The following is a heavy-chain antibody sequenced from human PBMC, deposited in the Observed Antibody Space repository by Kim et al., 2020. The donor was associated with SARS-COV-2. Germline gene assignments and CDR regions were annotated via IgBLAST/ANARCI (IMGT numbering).Heavy chain of an antibody. CDR2: IRSKAYGGTT. Sequence: GGSLRLSCTASGFTFGDYAMSWFRQAPGKGLEWVGFIRSKAYGGTTEYAASVKGRFTISRDDSKSIAYLQMNSLKTEDTAVYCCTRAQTYYYDYLYFQHWGQGTLVTVSS. J-gene: IGHJ1*01. CDR3: TRAQTYYYDYLYFQH. V-gene: IGHV3-49*03. D-gene: IGHD3-22*01. CDR1: GFTFGDYA.